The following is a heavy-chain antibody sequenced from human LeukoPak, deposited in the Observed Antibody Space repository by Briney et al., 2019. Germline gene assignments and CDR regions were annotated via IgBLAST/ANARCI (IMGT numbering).Heavy chain of an antibody. Sequence: GASVKVSCKASGYTFTDYYMHWVREAPGQGLEWMGWINPNSGGTNYAQKFQGRVIMTRDTSISTAYMDLSRLRSDDTAVYYCARIRPDFDYWGQGTLVTVSS. V-gene: IGHV1-2*02. CDR2: INPNSGGT. J-gene: IGHJ4*02. CDR3: ARIRPDFDY. CDR1: GYTFTDYY. D-gene: IGHD5-18*01.